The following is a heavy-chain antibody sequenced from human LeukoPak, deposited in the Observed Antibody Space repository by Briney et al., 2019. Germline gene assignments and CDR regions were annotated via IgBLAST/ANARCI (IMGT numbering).Heavy chain of an antibody. D-gene: IGHD6-13*01. J-gene: IGHJ4*02. CDR2: ITPVIETA. CDR3: ARGVYIAAAQYGY. Sequence: SVKVSCKTSGGTFLSHTFSWVRQAPGKGLEWMGKITPVIETANYAQTFQGRVSIYADKSTTTVYMDLSGLRPDDTAVYYCARGVYIAAAQYGYWGQGTLVTVSS. CDR1: GGTFLSHT. V-gene: IGHV1-69*08.